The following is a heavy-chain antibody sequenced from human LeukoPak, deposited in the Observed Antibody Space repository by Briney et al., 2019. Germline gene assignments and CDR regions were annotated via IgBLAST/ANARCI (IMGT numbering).Heavy chain of an antibody. CDR1: GGTFSSYA. Sequence: SVKVSCKASGGTFSSYAISWVRQAPGQGLEWMGRIIPIFGTANYAQKFQGRVTITTDESTSTAYMELSSLRSEDTAMYYCARTGNGGNFVGWGQGTLVTVSS. J-gene: IGHJ4*02. D-gene: IGHD4-23*01. CDR3: ARTGNGGNFVG. CDR2: IIPIFGTA. V-gene: IGHV1-69*05.